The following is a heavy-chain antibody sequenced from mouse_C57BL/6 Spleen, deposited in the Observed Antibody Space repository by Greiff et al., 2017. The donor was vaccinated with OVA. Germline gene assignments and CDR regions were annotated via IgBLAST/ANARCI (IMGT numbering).Heavy chain of an antibody. D-gene: IGHD2-2*01. CDR3: ARPIYYGYDEAMDY. Sequence: EVQLVESGGGLVKPGGSLKLSCAASGFTFSDYGMHWVRQAPEKGLEWVAYISSGSSTIYYADTVKGRFTISRDNAKNTLFLQMTSLRSEDTAMYDCARPIYYGYDEAMDYWGQGTSVTVSS. CDR1: GFTFSDYG. J-gene: IGHJ4*01. V-gene: IGHV5-17*01. CDR2: ISSGSSTI.